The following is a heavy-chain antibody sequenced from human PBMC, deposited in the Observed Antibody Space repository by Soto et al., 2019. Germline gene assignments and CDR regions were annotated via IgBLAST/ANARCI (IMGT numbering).Heavy chain of an antibody. CDR1: GYTFTNYG. CDR3: ASCTDYIWGSYRSPYYYYYMAV. Sequence: ASVKGSCKASGYTFTNYGISWVRQAPGQGLEWMGWISAYNGNTNYAQKLQGRVTMTTDTSTSTAYMELRSLRSDDTAVYYCASCTDYIWGSYRSPYYYYYMAVWGKGTTVTVSS. J-gene: IGHJ6*03. CDR2: ISAYNGNT. D-gene: IGHD3-16*02. V-gene: IGHV1-18*01.